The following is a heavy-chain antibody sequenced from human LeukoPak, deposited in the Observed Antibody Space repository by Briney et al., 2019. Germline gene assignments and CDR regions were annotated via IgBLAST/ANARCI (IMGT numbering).Heavy chain of an antibody. CDR3: ARASTRAKIWAFDI. V-gene: IGHV4-30-4*01. Sequence: SETLSLTCTVSGGSISSGDYYWSWIRQPPGKGLEWIGYIYYSGSTYYNPSLKSRVTISVDTSKNQFSLKLSSVTAADMAVYYCARASTRAKIWAFDIWGQGTMATVSS. D-gene: IGHD2-2*01. CDR1: GGSISSGDYY. J-gene: IGHJ3*02. CDR2: IYYSGST.